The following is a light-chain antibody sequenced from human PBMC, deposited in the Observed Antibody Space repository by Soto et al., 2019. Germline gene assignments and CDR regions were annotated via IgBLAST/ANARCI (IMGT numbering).Light chain of an antibody. V-gene: IGKV3-15*01. J-gene: IGKJ2*01. CDR2: GAS. CDR3: QSYNDWPFT. CDR1: ESLSTY. Sequence: EIVMTQSPATLSVSPGERVTHSCRASESLSTYLAWYQQKPGQAPRLLIYGASTKATGIPARFSGSGSATDFTLTISSLQSEDFAVYYCQSYNDWPFTFGQGTKLEI.